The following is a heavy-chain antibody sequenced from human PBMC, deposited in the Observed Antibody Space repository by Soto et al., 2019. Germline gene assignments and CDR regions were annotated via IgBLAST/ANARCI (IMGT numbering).Heavy chain of an antibody. CDR2: IHSSGSS. CDR1: GGSISSSSYY. D-gene: IGHD6-19*01. V-gene: IGHV4-39*01. Sequence: PSETLSLTCTVSGGSISSSSYYLGWIRQPPGKGLEWIGSIHSSGSSFSNASLKSRVTISGDTSKSQFSLKLSSVTAADTAVYYCARLGWNYGVYWGQGTLVTVSS. CDR3: ARLGWNYGVY. J-gene: IGHJ4*02.